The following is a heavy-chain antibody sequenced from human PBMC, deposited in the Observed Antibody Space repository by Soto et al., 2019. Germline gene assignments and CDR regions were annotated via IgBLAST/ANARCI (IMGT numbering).Heavy chain of an antibody. D-gene: IGHD6-6*01. CDR2: ISQSGNT. J-gene: IGHJ4*02. CDR3: ARAPKVSGSSQTRPDF. V-gene: IGHV4-34*01. CDR1: SGSLSGYY. Sequence: LSLTCSIYSGSLSGYYWSWIRQPPGKGLEWIGEISQSGNTNYSPSLKSRVSISIDTSKKQFSLNLASVSAADTAVYYCARAPKVSGSSQTRPDFWGQGTLVTVSS.